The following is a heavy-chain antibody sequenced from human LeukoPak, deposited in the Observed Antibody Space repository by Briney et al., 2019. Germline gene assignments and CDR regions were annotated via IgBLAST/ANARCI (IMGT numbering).Heavy chain of an antibody. Sequence: GGSLRLSCAASGFTVSSSYMSWVRQAPGKGLEWVSVIYSGGSTYYADSVKGRFTVSRDNSKNTLYLQMNSLRAEDTAVYYCAREQLAYGLNWFDPWGQGTLVTVSS. CDR2: IYSGGST. CDR1: GFTVSSSY. V-gene: IGHV3-66*01. J-gene: IGHJ5*02. CDR3: AREQLAYGLNWFDP. D-gene: IGHD6-13*01.